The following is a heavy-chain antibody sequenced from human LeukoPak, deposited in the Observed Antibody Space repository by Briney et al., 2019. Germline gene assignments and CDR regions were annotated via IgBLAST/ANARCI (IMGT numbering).Heavy chain of an antibody. CDR2: ISSSSSYI. CDR3: ARGPNSSGWPVHYGMDV. V-gene: IGHV3-21*01. J-gene: IGHJ6*04. Sequence: GGSLRLSCAASGFTFSNYWMSWVRQAPGKGLEWVSSISSSSSYIYYADSVKGRFTISRDNAKNSLYLQMNSLRAEDTAVYYCARGPNSSGWPVHYGMDVWGKGTTVTVSS. D-gene: IGHD6-19*01. CDR1: GFTFSNYW.